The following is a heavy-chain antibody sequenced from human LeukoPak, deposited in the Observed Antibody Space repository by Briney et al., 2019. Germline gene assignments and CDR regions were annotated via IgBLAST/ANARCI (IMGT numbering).Heavy chain of an antibody. V-gene: IGHV1-69*05. Sequence: ASVKVSCKASGVTFSSYAISWVLQAPGQGLEWMGRIIPIFGAANYAQKLQGRVTITTDESTSTAYMELSSLRSEDTAVYYCASSGGGDILTGYYIDAFDIWGQGTMVTVSS. J-gene: IGHJ3*02. CDR2: IIPIFGAA. D-gene: IGHD3-9*01. CDR3: ASSGGGDILTGYYIDAFDI. CDR1: GVTFSSYA.